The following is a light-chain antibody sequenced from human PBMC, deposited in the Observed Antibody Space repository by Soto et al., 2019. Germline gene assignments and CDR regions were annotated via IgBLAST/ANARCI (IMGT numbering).Light chain of an antibody. CDR2: GAS. CDR1: QSVSSSY. V-gene: IGKV3-20*01. J-gene: IGKJ1*01. CDR3: QQYGSSPWT. Sequence: EIVLTQSPGTLSLSPGERATLSCRASQSVSSSYLAWYQQKPGQAPRPLIYGASSRAIGIPDRFSASGSGTDFTLTISRLEPEDFAVYYCQQYGSSPWTFGQGIKVEIK.